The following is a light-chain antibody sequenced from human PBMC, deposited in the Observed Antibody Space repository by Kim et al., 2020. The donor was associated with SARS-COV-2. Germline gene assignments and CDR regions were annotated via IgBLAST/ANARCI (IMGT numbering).Light chain of an antibody. V-gene: IGKV1-39*01. CDR3: QQSYRTPRT. CDR1: QSISSY. CDR2: AAS. J-gene: IGKJ1*01. Sequence: ASVGDRVTSTCRASQSISSYLNWYQQKPGKAPKLLIYAASSLQSGVPSRFSGSGSGTDFPLTISSLQPEDFATYYCQQSYRTPRTFGQGTKVDIK.